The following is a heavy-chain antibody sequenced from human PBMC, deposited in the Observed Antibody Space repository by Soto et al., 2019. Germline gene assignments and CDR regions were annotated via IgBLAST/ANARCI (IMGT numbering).Heavy chain of an antibody. CDR3: ARDLLGCGVYCYEAP. Sequence: PSETLSLTCTVSGGSISIYYWSLIRQPPGKGLEWIGYIYYSGSTNYNPSLKSRVTISVDTSKNQFSLKLSSVNAADTEVYYCARDLLGCGVYCYEAPWGQGTLVTVSS. CDR2: IYYSGST. J-gene: IGHJ5*02. CDR1: GGSISIYY. D-gene: IGHD2-21*02. V-gene: IGHV4-59*01.